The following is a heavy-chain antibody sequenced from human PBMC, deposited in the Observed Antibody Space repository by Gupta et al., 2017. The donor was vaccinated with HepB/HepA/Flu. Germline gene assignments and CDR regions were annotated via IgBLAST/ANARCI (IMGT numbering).Heavy chain of an antibody. CDR1: GFPFSSCD. V-gene: IGHV3-23*01. D-gene: IGHD6-19*01. CDR2: INRDAGKT. Sequence: EVQLLESGGGLLQPGGSLRLSCAASGFPFSSCDLNWVPKAPGKGLEWVSGINRDAGKTHYADFVKGRFTISRDNSRNTLSLQMTSLRVEDTAVYYCAKALASGRMFYFDSWGQGTLVTVS. CDR3: AKALASGRMFYFDS. J-gene: IGHJ4*01.